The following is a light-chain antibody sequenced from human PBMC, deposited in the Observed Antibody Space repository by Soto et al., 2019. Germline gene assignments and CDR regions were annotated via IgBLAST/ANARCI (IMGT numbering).Light chain of an antibody. Sequence: QSVLTQPPSASGTPGQRVTISCSGSTSNIESHAVNWYQNLPGTAPKLLINTNNQRPSGVPDRFSGYKSGTSAYLVISGLQSEDEADYYCQSFDSSLSGLEVFGTGTKVTVL. V-gene: IGLV1-44*01. CDR2: TNN. J-gene: IGLJ1*01. CDR3: QSFDSSLSGLEV. CDR1: TSNIESHA.